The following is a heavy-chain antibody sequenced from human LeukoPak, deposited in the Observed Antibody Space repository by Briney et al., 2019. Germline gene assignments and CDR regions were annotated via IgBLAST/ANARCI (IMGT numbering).Heavy chain of an antibody. CDR3: VRGDGDLFDL. J-gene: IGHJ4*02. V-gene: IGHV3-21*06. CDR1: GFTFRTYN. D-gene: IGHD4-17*01. CDR2: ISKTAAKI. Sequence: GGSLRLSCAASGFTFRTYNMNWVRQAPGKGLEWVSFISKTAAKIYYGDSVRGRFTISRDNAKNSIHLQMGSLRVEDTAVYYCVRGDGDLFDLWGQGTLVSVSS.